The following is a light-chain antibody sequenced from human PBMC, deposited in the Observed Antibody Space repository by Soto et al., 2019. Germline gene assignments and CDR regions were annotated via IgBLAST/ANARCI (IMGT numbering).Light chain of an antibody. V-gene: IGKV3-20*01. CDR3: QPYGSSPRT. J-gene: IGKJ2*01. CDR1: QSVSSSF. CDR2: GAS. Sequence: EIVLTQSPGTLSLSPGERATLSCRASQSVSSSFLAWYQQKPGQAPRLLIYGASSRATGIPARFSGSGSGTDFTFTISRLEPEDFAVYYCQPYGSSPRTFGQGTKLEIK.